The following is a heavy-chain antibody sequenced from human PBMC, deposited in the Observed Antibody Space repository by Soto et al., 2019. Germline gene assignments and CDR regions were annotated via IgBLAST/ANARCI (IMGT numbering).Heavy chain of an antibody. CDR1: GFICSSYD. CDR2: ILVGGST. V-gene: IGHV3-23*01. J-gene: IGHJ5*01. Sequence: RGSLRLSCVASGFICSSYDMSWVCQAPGTGLEWVSTILVGGSTHYEDSVKGRFTISRDGSKNTVYLQMKSLTAGDTAVYYCAHATATGGGAFDLCGKGTMVPVSS. CDR3: AHATATGGGAFDL. D-gene: IGHD2-8*02.